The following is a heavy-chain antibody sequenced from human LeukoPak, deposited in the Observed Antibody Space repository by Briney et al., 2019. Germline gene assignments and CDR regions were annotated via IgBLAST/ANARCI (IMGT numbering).Heavy chain of an antibody. CDR3: ASGGIYYGAAFDF. CDR1: GFTFSSYN. V-gene: IGHV3-20*04. Sequence: GGSLRLSCAASGFTFSSYNMNWVRQAPGKGLEWVSGIRNGGSTGYADSVKGRFTISRDNAKNSLYLQMNSLRAEDTALYYCASGGIYYGAAFDFWGQGSLVTVSA. D-gene: IGHD1-26*01. J-gene: IGHJ4*02. CDR2: IRNGGST.